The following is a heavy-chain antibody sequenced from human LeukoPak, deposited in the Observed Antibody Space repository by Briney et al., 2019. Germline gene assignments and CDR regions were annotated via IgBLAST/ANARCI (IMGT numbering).Heavy chain of an antibody. CDR2: INSDGSST. D-gene: IGHD3-22*01. CDR3: AKDASGMIVVVITPDY. CDR1: GFTFSSYW. J-gene: IGHJ4*02. V-gene: IGHV3-74*01. Sequence: PGGSLRLSCAASGFTFSSYWMHWVRQAPGKGLVWVSRINSDGSSTSYADSVKGRFTISRDNAKNSLYLQMNSLRAEDTAVYYCAKDASGMIVVVITPDYWGQGTLVTVSS.